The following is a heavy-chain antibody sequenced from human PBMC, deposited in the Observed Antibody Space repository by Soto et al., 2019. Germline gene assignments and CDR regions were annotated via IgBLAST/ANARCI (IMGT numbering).Heavy chain of an antibody. CDR3: ANEIRHNDY. D-gene: IGHD4-17*01. Sequence: EVQLLESGGGLVQPGGSLRLSCAASGLPFSSHAMSWVRQAPGKWLEWVSSISISGGNTYYADSVRGRFTISRDNSKNTLYLHMNSLTAEDTAIYYCANEIRHNDYWGQGTLVTVSS. CDR2: ISISGGNT. J-gene: IGHJ4*02. CDR1: GLPFSSHA. V-gene: IGHV3-23*01.